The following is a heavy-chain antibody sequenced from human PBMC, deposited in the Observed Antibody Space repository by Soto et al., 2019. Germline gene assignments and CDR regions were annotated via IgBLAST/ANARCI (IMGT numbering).Heavy chain of an antibody. CDR2: IYGGCSI. J-gene: IGHJ4*02. CDR3: ARVVRGAVTYCGGDCYHFDY. V-gene: IGHV3-53*01. CDR1: GFTASVNY. D-gene: IGHD2-21*02. Sequence: PGGSLSFSCVASGFTASVNYMTGVRKAQGKGLKGLSVIYGGCSIYYAESVRGRFTISRDNSKNTLYLQMNCLIAEDTGFYYCARVVRGAVTYCGGDCYHFDYWGQGTLVTVSS.